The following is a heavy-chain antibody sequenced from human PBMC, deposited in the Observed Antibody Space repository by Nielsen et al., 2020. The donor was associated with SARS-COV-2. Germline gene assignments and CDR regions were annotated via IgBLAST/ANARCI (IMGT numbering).Heavy chain of an antibody. Sequence: SGPTLVKPTQTLTLTCRFSGFSLTTSGVGVGWIRQPPGKALEWLAVTFWDDNRLYNPSLKSRLTITKDPSKDEVLLTMTNVDPMDTATYFCARSALYTSGWFFVSWGRGTLVTASS. CDR2: TFWDDNR. CDR1: GFSLTTSGVG. V-gene: IGHV2-5*02. D-gene: IGHD6-19*01. J-gene: IGHJ4*02. CDR3: ARSALYTSGWFFVS.